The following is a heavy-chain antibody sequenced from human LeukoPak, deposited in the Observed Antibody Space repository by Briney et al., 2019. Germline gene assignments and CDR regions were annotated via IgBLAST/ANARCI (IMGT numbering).Heavy chain of an antibody. D-gene: IGHD2-15*01. CDR2: ISGSGGIT. V-gene: IGHV3-23*01. CDR1: GFTFSTFA. J-gene: IGHJ4*02. Sequence: PPGGSLRLSCAASGFTFSTFAMTWVRQAPGKGLEWVSLISGSGGITYYADSVNGRFTISRDNSKNTLYLQMHSLRAEDTAVYYRAARPGEVAVPFDYWGQGTLVTVSS. CDR3: AARPGEVAVPFDY.